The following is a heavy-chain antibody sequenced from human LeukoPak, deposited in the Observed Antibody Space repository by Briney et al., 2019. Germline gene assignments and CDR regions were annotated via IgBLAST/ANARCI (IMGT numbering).Heavy chain of an antibody. D-gene: IGHD6-13*01. J-gene: IGHJ3*01. CDR1: GFTFSSYA. CDR2: FSATDGSA. V-gene: IGHV3-23*01. Sequence: AGSLRLAWAAAGFTFSSYAMRWVRQAAGKGLGWVSAFSATDGSAQYAESVEGRFIISRDNSKNTLFLQMNSLGAENTAVYYCARAQIAAAGTGAFDVWSQATLLSV. CDR3: ARAQIAAAGTGAFDV.